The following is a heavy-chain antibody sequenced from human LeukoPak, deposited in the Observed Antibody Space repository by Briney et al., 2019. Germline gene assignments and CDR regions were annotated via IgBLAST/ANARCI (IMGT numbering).Heavy chain of an antibody. CDR1: GGSISSGGYY. J-gene: IGHJ2*01. Sequence: PSETLSLTCTVSGGSISSGGYYWSWIRQHPGKGLEWIGYIYYSGSTYYNPSLESRVTISVDTSKNQFSLKLSSVTAADTAVYYCARGRDYGGNYSWYFDLWGRGTLVTVSS. D-gene: IGHD4-23*01. CDR3: ARGRDYGGNYSWYFDL. CDR2: IYYSGST. V-gene: IGHV4-31*03.